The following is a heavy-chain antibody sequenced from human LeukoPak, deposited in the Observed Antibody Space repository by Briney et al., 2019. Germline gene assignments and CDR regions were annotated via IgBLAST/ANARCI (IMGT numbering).Heavy chain of an antibody. Sequence: SETLSLTCAVYGGSFSGYYWGCIRQPPGKGLEWIGSIYHSGTTYYNPSLKSRVTISVDTSKNQFSLKLSSVTAADTAVYYCARAYMYVTSIDYWGQGTLVTVSS. J-gene: IGHJ4*02. D-gene: IGHD2-8*01. CDR1: GGSFSGYY. V-gene: IGHV4-34*01. CDR2: IYHSGTT. CDR3: ARAYMYVTSIDY.